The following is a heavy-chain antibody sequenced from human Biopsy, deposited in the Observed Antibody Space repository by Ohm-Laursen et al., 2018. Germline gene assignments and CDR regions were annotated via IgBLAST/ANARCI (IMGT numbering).Heavy chain of an antibody. V-gene: IGHV4-59*03. CDR2: IYYTGKT. CDR3: AKNSGYSHDY. CDR1: DGSISGYY. Sequence: TLSLTCTVSDGSISGYYWSWIRPAPGKGLEWIGFIYYTGKTKSNPSLKSRLTMSVDTSKNQFSLNLTTVTTADTAVYYCAKNSGYSHDYWGPEILVSVPS. J-gene: IGHJ4*01. D-gene: IGHD3-22*01.